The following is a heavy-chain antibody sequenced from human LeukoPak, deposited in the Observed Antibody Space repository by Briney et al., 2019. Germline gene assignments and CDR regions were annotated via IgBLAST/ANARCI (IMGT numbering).Heavy chain of an antibody. CDR2: ISGGGGNT. D-gene: IGHD6-13*01. CDR1: GFTVNNYG. CDR3: ARDGSSSSYYFDY. V-gene: IGHV3-23*01. Sequence: GGSLRLSCAASGFTVNNYGMNWVRQAPGKGLEWVSVISGGGGNTYYADSVKGRFTISRDKSKNTVDLQMNSLRAEDTTVYYCARDGSSSSYYFDYWGQGTLVTVSS. J-gene: IGHJ4*02.